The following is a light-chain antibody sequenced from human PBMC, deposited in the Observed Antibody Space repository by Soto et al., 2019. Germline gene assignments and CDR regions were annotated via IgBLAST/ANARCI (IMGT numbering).Light chain of an antibody. J-gene: IGKJ5*01. Sequence: EIVLTPSPGTLSLSPVERATLSCRASQSVGSSYLAWYQQKPGQPPRLLINGASSRATGIPDRFSASGSGTDFTLTIGRLEPEDFAVYYCQQRSNWPPGITFGQGTRLEIK. CDR3: QQRSNWPPGIT. CDR1: QSVGSSY. V-gene: IGKV3D-20*02. CDR2: GAS.